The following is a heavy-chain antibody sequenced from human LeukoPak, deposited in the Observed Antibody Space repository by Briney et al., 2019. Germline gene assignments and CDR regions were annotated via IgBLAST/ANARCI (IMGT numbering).Heavy chain of an antibody. Sequence: PSQTLSLTCDVSAGSISSGGHYWSWIRQLPGKGLEWIGYIYYSGSTYYNPSLKSRLTISVDTSKNQFSLKLSSVTAADTAVYYCARSGYYDSSGNDAFDIWGQGTMVTVSS. V-gene: IGHV4-31*11. CDR1: AGSISSGGHY. J-gene: IGHJ3*02. CDR2: IYYSGST. D-gene: IGHD3-22*01. CDR3: ARSGYYDSSGNDAFDI.